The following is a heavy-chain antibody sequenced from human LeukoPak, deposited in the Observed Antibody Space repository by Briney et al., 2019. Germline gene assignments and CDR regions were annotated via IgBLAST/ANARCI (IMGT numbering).Heavy chain of an antibody. CDR2: IYSGGTT. J-gene: IGHJ4*02. D-gene: IGHD1-26*01. Sequence: GGSLRLSCAASGFTVSSNYVSWVRQAPGKGLEWVSVIYSGGTTYYVDSVKGRFTISRGNSKNTLYLQINSLRAEDAAVYYCARESGSYSAFDYWGQGTLVTVSS. CDR1: GFTVSSNY. CDR3: ARESGSYSAFDY. V-gene: IGHV3-66*02.